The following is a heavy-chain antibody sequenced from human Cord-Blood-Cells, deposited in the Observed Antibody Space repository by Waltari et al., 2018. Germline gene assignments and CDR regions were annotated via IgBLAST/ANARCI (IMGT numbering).Heavy chain of an antibody. CDR1: GFTFSSYS. J-gene: IGHJ4*02. CDR3: ARDKAYYFDY. V-gene: IGHV3-21*01. CDR2: IISSSSYI. Sequence: EVQLVESGGGLVKPGGSLRLSCAASGFTFSSYSMNWVRQAPGKGLEWVSSIISSSSYIYDADSVKGRFTISRDNAKNSLYLQMNSLRAEDTAVYYCARDKAYYFDYWGQGTLVTVSS.